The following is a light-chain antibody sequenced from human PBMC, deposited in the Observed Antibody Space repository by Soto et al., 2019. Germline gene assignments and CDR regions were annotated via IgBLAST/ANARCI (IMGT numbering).Light chain of an antibody. J-gene: IGKJ1*01. V-gene: IGKV3-15*01. Sequence: IVMTQSPATLSGSPGERATLSCRASQSISNNFAWYQQKPGQAPRLLIYRASTRATGIPVRFSGSGSGTDFTLTISSLQSEDFAVYYCKHYNNWPPWTFGQGTKVEIK. CDR2: RAS. CDR1: QSISNN. CDR3: KHYNNWPPWT.